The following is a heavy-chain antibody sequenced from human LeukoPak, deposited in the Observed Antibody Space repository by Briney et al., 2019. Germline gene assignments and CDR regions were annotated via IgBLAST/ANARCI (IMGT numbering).Heavy chain of an antibody. J-gene: IGHJ4*02. CDR1: GFTFSSYA. CDR3: AKGGKWDVTPFDY. V-gene: IGHV3-23*01. D-gene: IGHD1-26*01. Sequence: GGSLRLSCAASGFTFSSYAMSWVRQAPGKGLGWVSTISGGGGSTYYADSVKGRFTISRDNSKNTLYPQVNSLRAEDTAVYYCAKGGKWDVTPFDYWGQGTLVTVSS. CDR2: ISGGGGST.